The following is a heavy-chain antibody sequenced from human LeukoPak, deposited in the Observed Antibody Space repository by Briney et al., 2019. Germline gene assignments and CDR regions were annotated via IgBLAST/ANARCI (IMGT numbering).Heavy chain of an antibody. CDR2: INHSGST. V-gene: IGHV4-34*01. Sequence: SETLSVTCAVYGGSFSGYYWSWIRQPPGKGLEWIGEINHSGSTNYNPSLKSRVTISVDTSKNQFSLKLSSVTAADTAVYYCARGLANRAVAGSYRYWGQGTLVTVSS. J-gene: IGHJ4*02. CDR3: ARGLANRAVAGSYRY. D-gene: IGHD6-19*01. CDR1: GGSFSGYY.